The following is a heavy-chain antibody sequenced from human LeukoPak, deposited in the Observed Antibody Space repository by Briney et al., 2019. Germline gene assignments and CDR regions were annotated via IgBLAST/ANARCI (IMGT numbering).Heavy chain of an antibody. Sequence: SETLSLTCSVSGDYWGWFRQPPGKGLEWIGTMLYSGTTYYNPSLKSRVTISADTSKKQFSLKLSSVTAADTAVYYCARVSGITMIVVVNSDAFDIWGQGTMVTVSS. V-gene: IGHV4-39*07. CDR3: ARVSGITMIVVVNSDAFDI. D-gene: IGHD3-22*01. CDR1: GDY. CDR2: MLYSGTT. J-gene: IGHJ3*02.